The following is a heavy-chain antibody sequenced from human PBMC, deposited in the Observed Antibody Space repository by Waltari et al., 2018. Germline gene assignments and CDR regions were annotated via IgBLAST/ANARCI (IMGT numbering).Heavy chain of an antibody. J-gene: IGHJ6*03. CDR3: ARDNGIYGYYYYYMDV. D-gene: IGHD3-10*01. V-gene: IGHV1-2*02. CDR2: INPNSGGT. Sequence: QVQLVQSGAEVKKPGASVKVSCKASGYTFTGYYMHWVRQAPGQGLEWMGWINPNSGGTNYAQKFQGRVTMTRDTSISTAYMELSRLRSDDTAVYYCARDNGIYGYYYYYMDVWGKGTTVTVSS. CDR1: GYTFTGYY.